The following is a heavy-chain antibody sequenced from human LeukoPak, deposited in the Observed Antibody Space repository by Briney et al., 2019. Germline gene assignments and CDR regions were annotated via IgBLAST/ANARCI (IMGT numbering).Heavy chain of an antibody. Sequence: SQTLSLTCTVSGGSISSGSYYWSWIRQPAGKGLEWIGRIYTSGSTNYNPSLKSRVTISVDTSKNQFSLKLSSVTAADTVVYYCARAHDFWSGYSDVFDYWGQGTLVTVSS. J-gene: IGHJ4*02. CDR1: GGSISSGSYY. CDR2: IYTSGST. D-gene: IGHD3-3*01. V-gene: IGHV4-61*02. CDR3: ARAHDFWSGYSDVFDY.